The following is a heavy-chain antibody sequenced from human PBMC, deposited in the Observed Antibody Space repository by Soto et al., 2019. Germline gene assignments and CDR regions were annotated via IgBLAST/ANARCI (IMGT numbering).Heavy chain of an antibody. V-gene: IGHV3-23*01. CDR2: ISNSGSEI. CDR3: VRRGYNWQFSDY. Sequence: GGSLRLSCAASGFTFSSYGMGWVRQAPGKGLEWVSSISNSGSEIFYAASVKGRFTISRDSSKKTLYLEMSSLRPEDTAVYYCVRRGYNWQFSDYWGQGTLVTVSS. D-gene: IGHD1-20*01. J-gene: IGHJ4*02. CDR1: GFTFSSYG.